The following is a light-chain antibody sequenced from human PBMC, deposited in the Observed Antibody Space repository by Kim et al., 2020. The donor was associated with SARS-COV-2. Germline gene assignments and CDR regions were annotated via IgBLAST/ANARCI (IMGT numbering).Light chain of an antibody. CDR1: KLGDKY. J-gene: IGLJ1*01. V-gene: IGLV3-1*01. CDR2: QDS. CDR3: QAWDSSTFYV. Sequence: VSPGQPASITCSGDKLGDKYACWYQQKPGQSPVLVIYQDSKRPSGIPERFSGSNSGNTATLTISGTQAMDEADYYCQAWDSSTFYVFGTGTKVTVL.